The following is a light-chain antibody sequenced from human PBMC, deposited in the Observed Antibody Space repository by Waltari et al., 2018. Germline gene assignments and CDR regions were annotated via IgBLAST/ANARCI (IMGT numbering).Light chain of an antibody. V-gene: IGKV3-11*01. J-gene: IGKJ3*01. CDR1: QSVGSF. CDR2: DAS. CDR3: QQRNSWPLT. Sequence: EIVLTQSPVTLSLSPGEGATLSCKTSQSVGSFLAWYQQRPGQAPRLLIYDASLLATGIPTRFSGSGSVTDFTLTISSLESEDFAVYYCQQRNSWPLTFGPGTTV.